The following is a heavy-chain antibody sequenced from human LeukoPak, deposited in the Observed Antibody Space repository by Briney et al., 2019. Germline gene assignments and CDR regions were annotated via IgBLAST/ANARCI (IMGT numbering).Heavy chain of an antibody. J-gene: IGHJ4*02. D-gene: IGHD6-19*01. CDR2: INCNGGGT. CDR1: GYTFTVYY. CDR3: AKAEQWLVSYYFDY. V-gene: IGHV1-2*02. Sequence: EASVKVSCKASGYTFTVYYIHWVRQAPGQGLEWMGGINCNGGGTSYAQKFQGRVTMTRDTSISTAYMELDRLTSDDTAVYYCAKAEQWLVSYYFDYWGQGTLVTVSS.